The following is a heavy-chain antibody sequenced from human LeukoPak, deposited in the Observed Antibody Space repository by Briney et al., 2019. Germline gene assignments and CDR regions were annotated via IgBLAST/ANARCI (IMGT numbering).Heavy chain of an antibody. CDR1: GFTFSNYY. V-gene: IGHV3-48*04. D-gene: IGHD4-17*01. CDR2: ISPSSSAI. CDR3: AREWDDYGDLFDY. Sequence: GGSLRLSCAASGFTFSNYYMNWVRQAPGKGLEWVSSISPSSSAIYYADSVKGRFTISRDNAKNSVYLQMNSLRAEDTAVYYCAREWDDYGDLFDYWGQGTLVTVSS. J-gene: IGHJ4*02.